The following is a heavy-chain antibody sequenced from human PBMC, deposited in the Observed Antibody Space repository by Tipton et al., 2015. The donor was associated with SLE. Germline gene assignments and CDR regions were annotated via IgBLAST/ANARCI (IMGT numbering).Heavy chain of an antibody. CDR1: GGSISSSSYY. CDR3: ARDEYRYDGTGYHLLGHFDY. J-gene: IGHJ4*02. V-gene: IGHV4-39*07. D-gene: IGHD3-22*01. Sequence: TLSLTCTVSGGSISSSSYYWGWIRQPPGKGLEWIGSIYYSGSTYYNPSLKSRVTISVDTSKNQFSLKLSSVTAADTAVYHCARDEYRYDGTGYHLLGHFDYWGQGTLVTVSS. CDR2: IYYSGST.